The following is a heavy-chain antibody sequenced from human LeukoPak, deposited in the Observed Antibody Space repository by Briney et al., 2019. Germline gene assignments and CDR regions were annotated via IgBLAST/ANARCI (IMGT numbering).Heavy chain of an antibody. Sequence: SETLSLTCAVHGYSLTNHYWIWIRQPPGKVLEWIGEILHTGSTNYNPSFKSRVTISVDTSKNQFFLNLTSVTAADTAVYYCARGPGAVHPWGQGILVTVSS. CDR2: ILHTGST. D-gene: IGHD6-13*01. CDR3: ARGPGAVHP. J-gene: IGHJ5*02. CDR1: GYSLTNHY. V-gene: IGHV4-34*12.